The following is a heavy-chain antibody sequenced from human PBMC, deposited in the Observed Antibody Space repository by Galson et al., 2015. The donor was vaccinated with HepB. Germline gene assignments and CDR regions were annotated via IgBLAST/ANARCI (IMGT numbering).Heavy chain of an antibody. D-gene: IGHD5-18*01. J-gene: IGHJ5*02. V-gene: IGHV5-51*01. CDR3: ARAYVDTAMVTGWFDP. CDR1: GYSFTSYW. CDR2: IYPGDSDT. Sequence: QSGAEVKKPGESLKISCKGSGYSFTSYWIGWVRQMPGKGLEWMGIIYPGDSDTRYSPSFQGQVTISADKSISTAYLQWSSLKASDTAMYYCARAYVDTAMVTGWFDPWGQGTLVTVSS.